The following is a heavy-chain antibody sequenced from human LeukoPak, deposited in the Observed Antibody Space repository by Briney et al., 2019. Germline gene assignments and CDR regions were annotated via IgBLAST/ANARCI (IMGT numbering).Heavy chain of an antibody. CDR3: ARYGGLRGMDV. V-gene: IGHV4-34*01. Sequence: SETLSLTCAVYGGSFSGYYWSWIRQPPGKGLEWVGEINHSGSTNYNPSLKSRVTISVDTSKNQFSLKLSSVTAADTAVYYCARYGGLRGMDVWGQGTTVTVSS. J-gene: IGHJ6*02. D-gene: IGHD4-23*01. CDR1: GGSFSGYY. CDR2: INHSGST.